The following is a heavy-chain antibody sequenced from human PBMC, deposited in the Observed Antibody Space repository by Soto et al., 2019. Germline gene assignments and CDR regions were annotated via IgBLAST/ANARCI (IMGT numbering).Heavy chain of an antibody. J-gene: IGHJ4*02. D-gene: IGHD3-9*01. Sequence: GGSLRLSCAASGFTFSSYSMNWVRQAPGKGLEWVSSISSSSSYIYYADSGKGRFTISRDNAKNSLYLQMNSLRAEDTAVYYCTRDRRTTRAILGYFDWSSDYWGQGTLVTVSS. CDR2: ISSSSSYI. CDR1: GFTFSSYS. CDR3: TRDRRTTRAILGYFDWSSDY. V-gene: IGHV3-21*01.